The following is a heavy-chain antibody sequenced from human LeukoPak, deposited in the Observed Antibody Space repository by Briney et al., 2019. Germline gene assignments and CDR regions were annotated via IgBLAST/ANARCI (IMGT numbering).Heavy chain of an antibody. CDR1: GFTFSSYG. J-gene: IGHJ1*01. V-gene: IGHV3-33*01. D-gene: IGHD3-10*01. Sequence: GGSLRLSCAASGFTFSSYGMHWVRQAPGKGLEWVAVIWYDGSNKYYADSVKGRFTISRDNSKNTLYLQMNGLRAEDTAVYYCARDKNYGSGSYCQHWGQGTLVTVFS. CDR2: IWYDGSNK. CDR3: ARDKNYGSGSYCQH.